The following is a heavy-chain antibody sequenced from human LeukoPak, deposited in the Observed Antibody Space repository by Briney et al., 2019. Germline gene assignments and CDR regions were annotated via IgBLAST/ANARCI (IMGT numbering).Heavy chain of an antibody. J-gene: IGHJ4*02. CDR3: AREYDILTGYSPGFDY. D-gene: IGHD3-9*01. CDR2: ISSSGSTI. Sequence: PGGSLRLSCAASGFTFSSYEMNWVRQAPGKGLEWVSYISSSGSTIYYADSVKGRFTISRDNAKNSLYLQMNSLRAEDTAVYYCAREYDILTGYSPGFDYWGQGTLVTVSS. V-gene: IGHV3-48*03. CDR1: GFTFSSYE.